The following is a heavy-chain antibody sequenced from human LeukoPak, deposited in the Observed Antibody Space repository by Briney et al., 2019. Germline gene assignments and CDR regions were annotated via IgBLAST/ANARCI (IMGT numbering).Heavy chain of an antibody. V-gene: IGHV3-30*04. CDR1: GFTFSSYA. D-gene: IGHD6-13*01. CDR2: ISYDGSNK. CDR3: ARGPKYISATGPYYFDY. Sequence: GRSLRLSCAASGFTFSSYAMHWVRQAPGKGLEWVAVISYDGSNKYYADSVKGRFTISRDNSKNTLYLQMYSLRAEDTAVYYCARGPKYISATGPYYFDYWGQGTPVTVSS. J-gene: IGHJ4*02.